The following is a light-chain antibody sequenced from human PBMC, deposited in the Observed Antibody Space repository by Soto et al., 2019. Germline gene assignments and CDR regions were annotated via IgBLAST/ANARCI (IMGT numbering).Light chain of an antibody. J-gene: IGLJ1*01. CDR1: RSNIGAGYD. CDR3: QSYDSRLNGYV. Sequence: QSVLTQPPSVSGAPGQGVTISCTGSRSNIGAGYDVHWYQQLPRTAPKLLIYSSVNRPSGVPDRFSASKSGTSASLAITGLRPEDEADYYCQSYDSRLNGYVFGTGTKVT. V-gene: IGLV1-40*01. CDR2: SSV.